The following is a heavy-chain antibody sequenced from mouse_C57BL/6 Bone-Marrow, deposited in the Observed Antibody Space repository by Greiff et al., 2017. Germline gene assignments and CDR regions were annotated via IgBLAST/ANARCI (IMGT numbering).Heavy chain of an antibody. CDR3: ASPFITTVVSDWYFDV. D-gene: IGHD1-1*01. CDR2: IYPRSGNT. V-gene: IGHV1-81*01. Sequence: QVQLQQSGAELARPGASVKLSCKASGYTFTSYGISWVKQRTGQGLEWIGEIYPRSGNTYYNEKFKGKATLTADKSSSTAYMELRNLTSEDSAVYFFASPFITTVVSDWYFDVWGTGTTVTVSS. J-gene: IGHJ1*03. CDR1: GYTFTSYG.